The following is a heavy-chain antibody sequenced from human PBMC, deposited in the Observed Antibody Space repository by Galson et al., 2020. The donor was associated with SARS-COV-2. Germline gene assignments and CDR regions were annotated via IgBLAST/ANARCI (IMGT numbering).Heavy chain of an antibody. CDR3: ARGTSHIVVVTAPIDY. J-gene: IGHJ4*02. CDR2: IKQDGSEK. D-gene: IGHD2-21*02. CDR1: GFTFSSYW. V-gene: IGHV3-7*01. Sequence: PGGSLRLSCAASGFTFSSYWMSWVRQAPGKGLEWVANIKQDGSEKYYVDSVKGRFTISRDNAKNSLYLQMNSLRAEDTAVYYCARGTSHIVVVTAPIDYWGQGTLVTVSS.